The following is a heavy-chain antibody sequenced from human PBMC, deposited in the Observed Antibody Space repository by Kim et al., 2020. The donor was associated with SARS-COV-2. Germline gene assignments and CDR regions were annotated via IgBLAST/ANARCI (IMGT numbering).Heavy chain of an antibody. CDR1: GFTFDDYA. J-gene: IGHJ1*01. D-gene: IGHD4-17*01. Sequence: GGSLRLSCAASGFTFDDYAMHWVRQAPGKGLEWVSGISWNSGSIGYADSVKGRFTISRDNAKNSLYLQMNSLRAEDTALYYCAKDSGAYGGNSIAYFQHWGQGTLVTVSS. V-gene: IGHV3-9*01. CDR2: ISWNSGSI. CDR3: AKDSGAYGGNSIAYFQH.